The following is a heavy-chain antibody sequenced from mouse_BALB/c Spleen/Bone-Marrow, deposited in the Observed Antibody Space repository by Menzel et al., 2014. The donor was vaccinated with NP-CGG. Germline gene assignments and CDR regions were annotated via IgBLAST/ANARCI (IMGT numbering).Heavy chain of an antibody. D-gene: IGHD1-1*01. V-gene: IGHV5-6-3*01. CDR3: ARVYGWYFDV. J-gene: IGHJ1*01. Sequence: EVMLVESGGGLVQPGGSLKLSCVASGFTFSSYGMSWVRQTPDKRLELVATINNNGGSTYYPDSVKGQFTISRDNAKNTLYLQMSSLKSEDTAXYYCARVYGWYFDVWGAGTTVTVSS. CDR1: GFTFSSYG. CDR2: INNNGGST.